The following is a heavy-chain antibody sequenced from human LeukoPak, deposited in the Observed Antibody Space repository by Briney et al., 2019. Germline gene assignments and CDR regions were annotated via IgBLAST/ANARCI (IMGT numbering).Heavy chain of an antibody. J-gene: IGHJ4*02. V-gene: IGHV3-30*18. Sequence: PGGSLRLSCSVSGFNFRSYAMSWARQAPGKGLEWVAVISYDGSNKYYADSVKGRFTISRDNSKNTLYLQMNSLRAEDTAVYYCAKGSGSYYSILNYFDYWGQGTLVTVSS. CDR2: ISYDGSNK. CDR1: GFNFRSYA. D-gene: IGHD1-26*01. CDR3: AKGSGSYYSILNYFDY.